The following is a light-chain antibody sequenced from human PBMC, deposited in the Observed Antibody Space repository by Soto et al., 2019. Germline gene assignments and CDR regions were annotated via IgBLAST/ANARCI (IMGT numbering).Light chain of an antibody. CDR2: RPS. CDR3: QQYNSYSGT. V-gene: IGKV1-5*03. Sequence: DIQMTQSPSTLSASVGDRVTITCRASQRISNWLAWYQQKPGKAPKLGIYRPSTLESGVPSRFIGSGSGTEFTLTISSLQPDEFATYFCQQYNSYSGTFGPGSKVDI. J-gene: IGKJ3*01. CDR1: QRISNW.